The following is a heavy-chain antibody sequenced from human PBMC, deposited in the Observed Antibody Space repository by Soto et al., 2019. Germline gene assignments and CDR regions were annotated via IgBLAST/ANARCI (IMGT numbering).Heavy chain of an antibody. V-gene: IGHV1-8*01. J-gene: IGHJ4*02. CDR3: ARGKGYCSSASCCDVPYY. CDR2: MNPNSGNT. CDR1: GYTFTSYD. Sequence: ASVKVSCKASGYTFTSYDINWVRQATGQGLEWMGWMNPNSGNTGYAQKFQGRVTMTRNTSISTAYMELSSLRSEDTAVYYCARGKGYCSSASCCDVPYYWGQGTLVTVSS. D-gene: IGHD2-2*01.